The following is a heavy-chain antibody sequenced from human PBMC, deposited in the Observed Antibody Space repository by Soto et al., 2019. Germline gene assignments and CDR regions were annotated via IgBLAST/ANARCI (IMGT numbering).Heavy chain of an antibody. V-gene: IGHV1-69*06. J-gene: IGHJ4*01. CDR1: GGTFSSYA. CDR2: IIPIFGTA. CDR3: ARGGYSYGYFYFDY. Sequence: GASVKVSCKASGGTFSSYAISWVRQAPGQGLEWMGGIIPIFGTANYAQKFQGRVTTTADKSTSTAYMELSSLRSEDTAVYYCARGGYSYGYFYFDYWGHGTLVTCSS. D-gene: IGHD5-18*01.